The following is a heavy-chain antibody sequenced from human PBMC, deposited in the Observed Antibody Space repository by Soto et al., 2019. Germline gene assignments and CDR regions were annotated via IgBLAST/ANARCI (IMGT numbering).Heavy chain of an antibody. J-gene: IGHJ6*02. V-gene: IGHV4-34*01. D-gene: IGHD6-6*01. CDR3: ARAKQLGPYYYYGMAV. Sequence: SETLSLTCAVYGGSFSGYYWSWIRQPPGKGLEWIGEINHSGSTNYNPSLKSRVTISVDTSKNQFSLKLSSVTAADTAVYYCARAKQLGPYYYYGMAVWGQGTTVTVSS. CDR2: INHSGST. CDR1: GGSFSGYY.